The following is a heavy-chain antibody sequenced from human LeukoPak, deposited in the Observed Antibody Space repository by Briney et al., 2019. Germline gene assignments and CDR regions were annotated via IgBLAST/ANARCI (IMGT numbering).Heavy chain of an antibody. Sequence: ASVKVSCKASGYTFTSYAMNWVRQAPGQGLEWMGWINTNTGNPTYAQGFTGRLVFSLDTSVSTAYLQISSLKAEDTAVYYCARVLPNPEYYYDSSGYFDYWGQGTLVTVSS. CDR3: ARVLPNPEYYYDSSGYFDY. V-gene: IGHV7-4-1*02. CDR2: INTNTGNP. D-gene: IGHD3-22*01. CDR1: GYTFTSYA. J-gene: IGHJ4*02.